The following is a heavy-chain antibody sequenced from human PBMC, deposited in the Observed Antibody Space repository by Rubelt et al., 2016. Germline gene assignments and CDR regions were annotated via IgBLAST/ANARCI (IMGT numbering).Heavy chain of an antibody. D-gene: IGHD6-19*01. V-gene: IGHV4-59*01. CDR2: FSHTVST. CDR1: GASISSYY. J-gene: IGHJ5*02. Sequence: LQKPSETLSLTCSVSGASISSYYWSWIRQPPGKGLEWIASFSHTVSTTYNPSLKSRVTMSVDTSKNQFSLKVRSVTAAETAVDYCAREVPVDGTAFDPWGQGTLVTVSS. CDR3: AREVPVDGTAFDP.